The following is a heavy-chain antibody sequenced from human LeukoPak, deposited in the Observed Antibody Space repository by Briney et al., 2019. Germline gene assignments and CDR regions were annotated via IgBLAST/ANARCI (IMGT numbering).Heavy chain of an antibody. CDR2: IYYTGNT. D-gene: IGHD2-15*01. CDR3: AIPGIAATTYSFDH. J-gene: IGHJ4*02. V-gene: IGHV4-59*12. CDR1: GGSINSYF. Sequence: SETLSLTCTVSGGSINSYFWSWIRQPPGKGLEWIGYIYYTGNTDYNPSLKSRVTISVDTSKNQFSLKLTSVTAADTAVYYCAIPGIAATTYSFDHWGQGTLVTVSS.